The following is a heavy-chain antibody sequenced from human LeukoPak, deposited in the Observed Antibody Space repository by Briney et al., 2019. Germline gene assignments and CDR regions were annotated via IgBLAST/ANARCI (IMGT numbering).Heavy chain of an antibody. CDR3: AREGVRSYGDYGAWFDP. D-gene: IGHD4-17*01. Sequence: SETLSLTCAVYGGSFSGYYWSWFRQPPGKGLEWIGYIYYSGSTNYNPSLKSRVTISVDTSKNQFSLKLSSVTAADTAVYYCAREGVRSYGDYGAWFDPWGQGTLVTVSS. CDR2: IYYSGST. V-gene: IGHV4-59*01. CDR1: GGSFSGYY. J-gene: IGHJ5*02.